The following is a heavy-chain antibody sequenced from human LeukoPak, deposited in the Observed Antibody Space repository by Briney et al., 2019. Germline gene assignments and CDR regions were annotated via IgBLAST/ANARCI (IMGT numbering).Heavy chain of an antibody. CDR3: ARARGDLLYYYYYMDV. D-gene: IGHD1-26*01. CDR1: GFTFSSYE. J-gene: IGHJ6*03. CDR2: ISSSGSTI. V-gene: IGHV3-48*03. Sequence: GGSLRLSCAASGFTFSSYEMNWVRQAPGKGLEWVSYISSSGSTIYYADSVKGRFTISRDNAKNSLYLQMNSLRAEDTAVYYCARARGDLLYYYYYMDVWGKGTTVTVSS.